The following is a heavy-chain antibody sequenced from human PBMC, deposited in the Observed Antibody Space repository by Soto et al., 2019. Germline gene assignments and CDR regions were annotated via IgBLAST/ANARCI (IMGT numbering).Heavy chain of an antibody. CDR2: IFPRDFDV. Sequence: PGESLKISCQTSGYTFTNYWIGCVRQMPWGGLEWLVLIFPRDFDVRYSPSFEGQVTISAYRSTANAFLQWRPLEASDSALYFCARLVSLLQPIDSSGQGAPVNVSS. CDR1: GYTFTNYW. V-gene: IGHV5-51*01. J-gene: IGHJ5*01. CDR3: ARLVSLLQPIDS. D-gene: IGHD4-4*01.